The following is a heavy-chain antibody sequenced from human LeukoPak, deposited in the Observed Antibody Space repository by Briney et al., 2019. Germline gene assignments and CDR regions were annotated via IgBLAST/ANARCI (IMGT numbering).Heavy chain of an antibody. D-gene: IGHD4-11*01. Sequence: GGSLRLSCAASGFTFSSYAMHWVRQAPGERLEWVSVIYSGGSTYYADSVKGRFTISRDNSKNTLYLQMNSLRAEDTAVYYCARTRVDTTTFDYFDYWGQGTLVTVSS. V-gene: IGHV3-53*01. CDR1: GFTFSSYA. CDR3: ARTRVDTTTFDYFDY. CDR2: IYSGGST. J-gene: IGHJ4*02.